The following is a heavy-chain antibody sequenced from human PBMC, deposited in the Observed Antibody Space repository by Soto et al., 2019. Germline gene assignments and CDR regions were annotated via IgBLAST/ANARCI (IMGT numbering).Heavy chain of an antibody. CDR3: ASVGGILSY. D-gene: IGHD2-15*01. Sequence: PGGSMRISCEASGVTFSISAMNWVRQAPGKGLEWVSSINSRSTAVRYADSVKGRFTISRDNANNSLSLQLNSLRPEDTAVYYFASVGGILSYLGQGTLVTGSS. V-gene: IGHV3-21*01. CDR2: INSRSTAV. CDR1: GVTFSISA. J-gene: IGHJ4*02.